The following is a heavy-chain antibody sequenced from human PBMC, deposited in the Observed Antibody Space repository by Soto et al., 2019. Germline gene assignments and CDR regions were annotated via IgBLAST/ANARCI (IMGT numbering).Heavy chain of an antibody. J-gene: IGHJ5*02. V-gene: IGHV4-59*12. CDR3: ARDLGMNDYDNWFDP. CDR2: IYHSGST. D-gene: IGHD4-17*01. Sequence: ETLSLTCTVAGGSISNYYWIWMRQPPGKGLEWIGYIYHSGSTYYNPSLKSRVTISVDRSKNQFSLKLSSVTAADTAVYYCARDLGMNDYDNWFDPWGQGTLVTVSS. CDR1: GGSISNYY.